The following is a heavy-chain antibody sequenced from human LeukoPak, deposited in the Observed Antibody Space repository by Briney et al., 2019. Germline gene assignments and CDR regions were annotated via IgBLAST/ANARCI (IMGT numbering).Heavy chain of an antibody. CDR3: ARHRTGGGSYHKGDWFDP. CDR2: IYYSGSI. J-gene: IGHJ5*02. D-gene: IGHD1-26*01. Sequence: SETLSLTCTVSGGSISSSSYYWGWIRQPPGKGLEWIGSIYYSGSIYYNPSLKSRVTISVDTSKNQFSLKLSSVTAADTAVYYCARHRTGGGSYHKGDWFDPWGQGTLVTVSS. CDR1: GGSISSSSYY. V-gene: IGHV4-39*01.